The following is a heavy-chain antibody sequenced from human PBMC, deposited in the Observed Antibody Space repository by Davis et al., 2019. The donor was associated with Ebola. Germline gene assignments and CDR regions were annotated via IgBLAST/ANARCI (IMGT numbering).Heavy chain of an antibody. CDR2: ISGSGGST. V-gene: IGHV3-23*01. CDR1: GFTFSSYA. Sequence: GESLKISCAASGFTFSSYAMSWVRQAPGKGLEWVSAISGSGGSTYYADSVKGRFTISRDNAKNSLYLQMNSLRAEDTALYYCARVRRGRDRIVATRDDYWGQGTLVTVSS. J-gene: IGHJ4*02. CDR3: ARVRRGRDRIVATRDDY. D-gene: IGHD5-12*01.